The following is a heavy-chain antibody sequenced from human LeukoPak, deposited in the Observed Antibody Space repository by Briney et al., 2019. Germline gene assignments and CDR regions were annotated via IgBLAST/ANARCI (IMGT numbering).Heavy chain of an antibody. V-gene: IGHV3-74*01. CDR1: GFTFNNYW. J-gene: IGHJ4*02. CDR2: INPAGSST. CDR3: ARNLYFESSTYRPIDY. D-gene: IGHD3-22*01. Sequence: PGGSLRLSCAASGFTFNNYWVHWVRQVPGKGLVWVSRINPAGSSTSYADSVKGRFTISRDNAKNTVYLQMNSLRAEDTAVYYCARNLYFESSTYRPIDYWGQGTLVTVSS.